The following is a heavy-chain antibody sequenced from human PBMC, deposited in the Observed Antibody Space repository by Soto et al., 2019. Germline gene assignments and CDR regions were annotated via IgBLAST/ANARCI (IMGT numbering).Heavy chain of an antibody. Sequence: DSVKVSCKASRYSFTDYHIHWVRQAPGQGLEWLGRINPKSGGTSTAQKFQGWVTMTTDTSISTASMELTRLTSDDTAIYYCARGDSTDCSNGVCSFFYNHDMDVWGQGTTVTVSS. J-gene: IGHJ6*01. CDR1: RYSFTDYH. D-gene: IGHD2-8*01. CDR2: INPKSGGT. V-gene: IGHV1-2*04. CDR3: ARGDSTDCSNGVCSFFYNHDMDV.